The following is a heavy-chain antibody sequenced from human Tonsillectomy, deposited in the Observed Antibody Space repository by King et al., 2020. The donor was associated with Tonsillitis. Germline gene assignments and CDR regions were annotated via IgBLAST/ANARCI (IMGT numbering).Heavy chain of an antibody. V-gene: IGHV3-23*04. J-gene: IGHJ4*02. CDR1: GFTFSSYA. Sequence: QLVQSGGGLVQPGGSLRLSCAASGFTFSSYAMSWVRQAPGKGLEWVSAISGSGGSTYYADSVKGRFTISRDNSKNTLYLQMNSLRAEDTAVYYCAKAPYYYDSSGYLYYFDYWGQGTLVTVSS. CDR2: ISGSGGST. D-gene: IGHD3-22*01. CDR3: AKAPYYYDSSGYLYYFDY.